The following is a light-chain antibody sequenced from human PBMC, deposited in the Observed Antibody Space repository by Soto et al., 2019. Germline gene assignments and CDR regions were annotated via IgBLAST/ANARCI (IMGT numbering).Light chain of an antibody. J-gene: IGLJ2*01. CDR1: SSDIGGYNY. CDR2: EVS. V-gene: IGLV2-8*01. CDR3: SSFAGSNNWGV. Sequence: QSALTQPPSASGSPGQSVTISCTGSSSDIGGYNYVSWYQQHPGNAPKLMIYEVSKRPSGVPDRFSGSKSGNTASLTVSGLQAEDEADYFCSSFAGSNNWGVFGGGTKLTVL.